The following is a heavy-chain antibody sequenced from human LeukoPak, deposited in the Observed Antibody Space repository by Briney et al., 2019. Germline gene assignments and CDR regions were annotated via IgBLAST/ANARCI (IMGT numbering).Heavy chain of an antibody. CDR2: INHSGST. CDR1: GGSFSGYY. J-gene: IGHJ4*02. D-gene: IGHD3-10*01. CDR3: AGPSHLRAFDY. Sequence: SGTLSLTCAVYGGSFSGYYWSWIRQPPGKGLEWIGEINHSGSTNYNPSLKSRVTISVDTSKNQFSLKLSPVTAADTAVYYCAGPSHLRAFDYWGQGTLVTVSS. V-gene: IGHV4-34*01.